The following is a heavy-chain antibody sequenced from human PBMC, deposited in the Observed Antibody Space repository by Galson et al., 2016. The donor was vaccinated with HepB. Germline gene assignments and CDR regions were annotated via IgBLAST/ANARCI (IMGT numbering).Heavy chain of an antibody. CDR2: INYAGST. V-gene: IGHV4-34*01. J-gene: IGHJ5*02. CDR1: NGSFNDHY. Sequence: SETLSLTCGVYNGSFNDHYWSWIRQSPGKGLEWIGEINYAGSTKYNPSLKSQVTISVDASKTQFSLNLNSMTAADTAVYFCARVEVAATNWFGPWGQGTLVTVSS. CDR3: ARVEVAATNWFGP. D-gene: IGHD2-15*01.